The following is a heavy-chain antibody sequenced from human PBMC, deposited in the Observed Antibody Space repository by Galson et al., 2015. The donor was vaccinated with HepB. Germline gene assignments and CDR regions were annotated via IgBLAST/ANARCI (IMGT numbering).Heavy chain of an antibody. J-gene: IGHJ6*02. CDR3: ATSRGLYGLDV. D-gene: IGHD2-2*01. Sequence: GSLRLSCAASGFTFSTYAMNWVRQAPGKGLGWVSSISGGDGTAYYADSVKGRFTISRDNSKNTLYLQMNSLRAEDTAVYYCATSRGLYGLDVWGQGTTVSVSS. V-gene: IGHV3-23*01. CDR2: ISGGDGTA. CDR1: GFTFSTYA.